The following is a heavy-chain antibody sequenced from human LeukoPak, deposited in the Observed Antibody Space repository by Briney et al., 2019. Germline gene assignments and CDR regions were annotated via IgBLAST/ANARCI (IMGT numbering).Heavy chain of an antibody. V-gene: IGHV3-21*01. CDR3: ARTANFAAGYYIDY. D-gene: IGHD6-13*01. J-gene: IGHJ4*02. Sequence: GGSLRLSCAASGFTFSSYTMNWVRQAPGKGLEWVSSISGSSRHKFYADSVKGRFTISRDNAKNSLYLQMNSLRAEDTAVYYCARTANFAAGYYIDYWGQGTLVTVSS. CDR1: GFTFSSYT. CDR2: ISGSSRHK.